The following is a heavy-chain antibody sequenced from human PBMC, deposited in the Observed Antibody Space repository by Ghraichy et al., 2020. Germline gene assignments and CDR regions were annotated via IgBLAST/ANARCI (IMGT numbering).Heavy chain of an antibody. V-gene: IGHV3-48*03. D-gene: IGHD3-3*01. CDR1: GFTFSSYE. CDR3: ARKGEKYDFWSGYSLGEDWFDP. Sequence: GGSLRLSCAASGFTFSSYEMNWVHQAPGKGLEWVSYISSSGSTIYYADSVKGRFTISRDNAKNSLYLQMNSLRAEDTAVYYCARKGEKYDFWSGYSLGEDWFDPWGQGTLVTVSS. J-gene: IGHJ5*02. CDR2: ISSSGSTI.